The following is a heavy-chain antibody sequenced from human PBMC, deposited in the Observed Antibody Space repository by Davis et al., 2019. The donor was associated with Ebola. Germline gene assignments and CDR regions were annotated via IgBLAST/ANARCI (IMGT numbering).Heavy chain of an antibody. CDR3: AREANYFDSSGSYPGWFDP. V-gene: IGHV4-30-4*01. J-gene: IGHJ5*02. Sequence: PSETLSLTCTVSGASISSGDYYWSWIRQPPGKGLEWIGYIYYSGSAYYNPSLKSRVTISVDTPKNQFSLRLTSVTAADTAVYYCAREANYFDSSGSYPGWFDPWGQGALVTVSS. CDR1: GASISSGDYY. D-gene: IGHD3-22*01. CDR2: IYYSGSA.